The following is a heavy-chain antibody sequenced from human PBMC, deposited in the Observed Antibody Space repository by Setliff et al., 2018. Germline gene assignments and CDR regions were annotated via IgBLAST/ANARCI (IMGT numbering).Heavy chain of an antibody. CDR3: ARGRMRGSCSGPSCTYDPFDI. CDR1: GGSISTYY. V-gene: IGHV4-59*12. D-gene: IGHD2-2*01. J-gene: IGHJ3*02. Sequence: SETLSLTCSVSGGSISTYYWSWIRQSPGKGLEWIGNINYSGTTNYMSSLKSRVTISIDTSKNQFSLILRSVTAADTAVYYCARGRMRGSCSGPSCTYDPFDIWGQGTPVTVSS. CDR2: INYSGTT.